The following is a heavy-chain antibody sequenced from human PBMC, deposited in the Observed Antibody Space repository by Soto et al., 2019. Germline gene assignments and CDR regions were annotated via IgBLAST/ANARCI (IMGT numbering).Heavy chain of an antibody. V-gene: IGHV1-18*01. J-gene: IGHJ6*03. CDR2: ISAYNGNT. CDR3: ARASVGSDIFSGTYYHYYMDV. D-gene: IGHD3-9*01. CDR1: GYTFTSYG. Sequence: ASVKVSCKASGYTFTSYGISWVRQAPGQGLEWMGWISAYNGNTNYAQKLQGRVTMTTDTSTSTAYMELRSLRSDDTAVYYCARASVGSDIFSGTYYHYYMDVWGKGTTVTISS.